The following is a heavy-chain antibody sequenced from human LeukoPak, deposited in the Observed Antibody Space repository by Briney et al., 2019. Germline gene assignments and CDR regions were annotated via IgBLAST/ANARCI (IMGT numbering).Heavy chain of an antibody. CDR2: ISGSGGST. V-gene: IGHV3-23*01. CDR3: AKGTAVVGATGFDY. J-gene: IGHJ4*02. Sequence: GGSLRLSCAASGFTFSSYAMSWVRQAPGKGLEWVSAISGSGGSTYYADSVKGRFTISRDNSKNTPKNTLYMQMNSLRAEDTAVYYCAKGTAVVGATGFDYWGQGTLVTVSS. CDR1: GFTFSSYA. D-gene: IGHD1-26*01.